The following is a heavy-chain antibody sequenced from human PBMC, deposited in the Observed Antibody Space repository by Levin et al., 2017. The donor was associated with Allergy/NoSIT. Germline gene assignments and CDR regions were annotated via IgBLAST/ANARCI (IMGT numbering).Heavy chain of an antibody. CDR2: ISYDGSNK. V-gene: IGHV3-30-3*01. D-gene: IGHD2-2*01. CDR3: ARRDIVVVPAAPNFDY. J-gene: IGHJ4*02. Sequence: GESLKISCAASGFTFSSYAMHWVRQAPGKGLEWVAVISYDGSNKYYADSVKGRFTISRDNSKNTLYLQMNSLRAEDTAVYYCARRDIVVVPAAPNFDYWGQGTLVTVSS. CDR1: GFTFSSYA.